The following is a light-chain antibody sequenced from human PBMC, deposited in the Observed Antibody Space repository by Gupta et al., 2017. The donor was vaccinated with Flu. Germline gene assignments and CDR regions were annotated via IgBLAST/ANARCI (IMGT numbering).Light chain of an antibody. J-gene: IGKJ1*01. CDR2: QVS. V-gene: IGKV2-30*01. Sequence: SSCRSSQSLVYNDGNTYLHWFQQRPGQSPRRLIYQVSHRESGVPDRFSGSGSGTDFILKISRVEAEDVGVYYCMQGSRWPWAFGQGTKVEIK. CDR1: QSLVYNDGNTY. CDR3: MQGSRWPWA.